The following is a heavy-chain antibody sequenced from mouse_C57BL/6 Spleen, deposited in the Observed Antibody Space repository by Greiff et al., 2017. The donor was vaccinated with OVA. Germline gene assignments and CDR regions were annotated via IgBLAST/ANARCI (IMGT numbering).Heavy chain of an antibody. V-gene: IGHV1-81*01. J-gene: IGHJ2*01. CDR2: IYPRSGNT. CDR1: GYTFTSYG. CDR3: ARSGADYSNFFFDY. D-gene: IGHD2-5*01. Sequence: QVQLQQSGAELARPGASVKLSCKASGYTFTSYGISWVKQRTGQGLEWIGEIYPRSGNTYYNEKFKGKATLTADKSSSTAYMELRSLTSEDSAVYFCARSGADYSNFFFDYWGQGTTLTVSS.